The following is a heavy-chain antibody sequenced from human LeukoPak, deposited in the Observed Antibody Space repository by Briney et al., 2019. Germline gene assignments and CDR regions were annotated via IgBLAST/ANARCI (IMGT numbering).Heavy chain of an antibody. CDR1: GDTFAKFY. Sequence: ASVKVSFKPSGDTFAKFYIHWVRPAPGQGLEWMGIINASGGTTSYAQKFQGRVSMTRDTSTSTVYMELSSLRSEDTAVYYCARDNRGERTPGWGYGGFDIWGQGTMVSVSS. CDR2: INASGGTT. CDR3: ARDNRGERTPGWGYGGFDI. V-gene: IGHV1-46*01. J-gene: IGHJ3*02. D-gene: IGHD3-16*01.